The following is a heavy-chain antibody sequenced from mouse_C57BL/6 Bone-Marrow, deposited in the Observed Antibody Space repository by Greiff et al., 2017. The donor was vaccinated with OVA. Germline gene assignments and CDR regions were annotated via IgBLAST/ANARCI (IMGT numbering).Heavy chain of an antibody. CDR2: ISSGSSTI. V-gene: IGHV5-17*01. CDR3: ARREDSNYEGFAY. D-gene: IGHD2-5*01. Sequence: EVKLVESGGGLVKPGGSLKLSCAASGLTFSDYGMHWVRQAPEKGLEWVAYISSGSSTIYYADTVKGRFTISRDNAKNTLFLQMTSLRSEDTAMYYCARREDSNYEGFAYWGQGTLVTVSA. J-gene: IGHJ3*01. CDR1: GLTFSDYG.